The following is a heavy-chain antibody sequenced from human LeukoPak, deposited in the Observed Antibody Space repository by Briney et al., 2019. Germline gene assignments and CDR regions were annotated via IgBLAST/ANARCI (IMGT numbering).Heavy chain of an antibody. Sequence: SETLSLTCAVYGGSFSGYYWSWIRQPPGKGLEWIGEINHSGSTNYNPSLKSRVTISVDTSKNQFSLKLSSVTAADTAVYYCAGHSSWYYYYYYYMDVWGKGTTVTISS. CDR1: GGSFSGYY. D-gene: IGHD6-13*01. V-gene: IGHV4-34*01. CDR2: INHSGST. CDR3: AGHSSWYYYYYYYMDV. J-gene: IGHJ6*03.